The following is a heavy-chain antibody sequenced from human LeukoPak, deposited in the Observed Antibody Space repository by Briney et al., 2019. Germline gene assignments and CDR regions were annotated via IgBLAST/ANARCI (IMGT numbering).Heavy chain of an antibody. CDR3: AKGSGGDCYSGLDY. J-gene: IGHJ4*02. D-gene: IGHD2-15*01. CDR2: IWYDGSNK. Sequence: SGRSLRLSCAASEFTFSSYGMHWVRQAPGKGLEWVAVIWYDGSNKYYADSVKGRFTISRDNSKNTLYLQMNSLRAEDTAVYYCAKGSGGDCYSGLDYWGQGTLVTVSS. V-gene: IGHV3-33*06. CDR1: EFTFSSYG.